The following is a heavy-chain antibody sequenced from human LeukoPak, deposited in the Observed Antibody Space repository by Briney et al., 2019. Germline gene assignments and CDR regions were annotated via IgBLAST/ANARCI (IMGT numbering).Heavy chain of an antibody. Sequence: KPGGSLSLSCTASGFTFSGFNIHWVRQAPGRGLEWVSCISSSSSYRYYADSVKGRFTISRDNAKNSVYLQMNSLRAEDTAVYYCARDGSSSWYYYWGQGTLVTVSS. D-gene: IGHD6-13*01. CDR3: ARDGSSSWYYY. CDR2: ISSSSSYR. V-gene: IGHV3-21*01. CDR1: GFTFSGFN. J-gene: IGHJ4*02.